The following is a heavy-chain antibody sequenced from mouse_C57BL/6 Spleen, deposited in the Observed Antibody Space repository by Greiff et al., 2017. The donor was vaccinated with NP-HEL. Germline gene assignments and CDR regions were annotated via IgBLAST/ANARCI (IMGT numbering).Heavy chain of an antibody. Sequence: QVQLQQPGAELVKPGASVKMSCKASGYTFTSYWITWVKQRPGQGLEWMGDIYSGSGSTNNNEKFKSRATMTVDTSSSTADMQLSSLTSEDSAVYYCARVRDYYGSSYDYAMDYWGQGTSVTVSS. CDR3: ARVRDYYGSSYDYAMDY. CDR2: IYSGSGST. D-gene: IGHD1-1*01. V-gene: IGHV1-55*01. J-gene: IGHJ4*01. CDR1: GYTFTSYW.